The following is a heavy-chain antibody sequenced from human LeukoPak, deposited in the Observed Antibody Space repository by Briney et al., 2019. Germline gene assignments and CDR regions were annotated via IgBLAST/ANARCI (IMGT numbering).Heavy chain of an antibody. D-gene: IGHD1-26*01. CDR1: GGSISSGGYY. V-gene: IGHV4-30-2*01. J-gene: IGHJ4*02. Sequence: SETLSLTCTVSGGSISSGGYYWSWIRQPPGKGLEWIGYIYHSGSTYYNPSLKSRVTISVDRSKNQFSLKLSSVIAADTAVYYCARDPGPRGSDYWGQGTLVTVSS. CDR2: IYHSGST. CDR3: ARDPGPRGSDY.